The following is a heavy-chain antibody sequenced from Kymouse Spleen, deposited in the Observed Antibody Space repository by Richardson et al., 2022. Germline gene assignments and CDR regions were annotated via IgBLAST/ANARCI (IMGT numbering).Heavy chain of an antibody. CDR1: GGSFSGYY. D-gene: IGHD4-11,IGHD4-11*01. J-gene: IGHJ5*02. CDR2: INHSGST. CDR3: AGYSNYSYNWFDP. Sequence: QVQLQQWGAGLLKPSETLSLTCAVYGGSFSGYYWSWIRQPPGKGLEWIGEINHSGSTNYNPSLKSRVTISVDTSKNQFSLKLSSVTAADTAVYYCAGYSNYSYNWFDPWGQGTLVTVSS. V-gene: IGHV4-34*01.